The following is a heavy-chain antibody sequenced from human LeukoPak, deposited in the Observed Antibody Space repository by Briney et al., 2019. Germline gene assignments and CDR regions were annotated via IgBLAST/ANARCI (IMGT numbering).Heavy chain of an antibody. J-gene: IGHJ4*02. CDR1: GYTFTGYY. CDR3: TRGDRNEKFDY. V-gene: IGHV1-2*06. Sequence: ASVKVSCKASGYTFTGYYIHWVRQAPGQGLEWMGRIKPNSGGTDFAQKFQGRVTMTGDTSISTAYMELSRLKSDDTAVYYCTRGDRNEKFDYWGQGTLVTVSS. D-gene: IGHD1-14*01. CDR2: IKPNSGGT.